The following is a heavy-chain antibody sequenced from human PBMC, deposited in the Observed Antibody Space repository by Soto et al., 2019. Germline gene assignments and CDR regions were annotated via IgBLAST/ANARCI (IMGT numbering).Heavy chain of an antibody. J-gene: IGHJ4*02. V-gene: IGHV6-1*01. D-gene: IGHD6-6*01. CDR3: TRDRPGPQHYFDY. Sequence: SQTLSLTCGISGGSVSSNTAGWSWIRQSPSRGLEWLGRTYYRSKWYYDYGVSVKGRITINPDTSKNQFSLQLNSVTPEDTAIYYCTRDRPGPQHYFDYWGQGNMVTVSS. CDR2: TYYRSKWYY. CDR1: GGSVSSNTAG.